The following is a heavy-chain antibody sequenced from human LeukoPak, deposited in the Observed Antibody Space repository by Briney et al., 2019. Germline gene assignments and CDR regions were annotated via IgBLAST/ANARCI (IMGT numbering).Heavy chain of an antibody. D-gene: IGHD2-2*01. Sequence: GGSLRLSCAASGFTFSSYWMSWVRQAPGKGLEWVSGINWNGGSTGYADSVKGRFTISRDNAKNSLYLQMNSLRAEDTALYYCARAHRGYCSSTSCYAGKYYYYYMDVWGKGTTVTVSS. CDR3: ARAHRGYCSSTSCYAGKYYYYYMDV. V-gene: IGHV3-20*04. J-gene: IGHJ6*03. CDR2: INWNGGST. CDR1: GFTFSSYW.